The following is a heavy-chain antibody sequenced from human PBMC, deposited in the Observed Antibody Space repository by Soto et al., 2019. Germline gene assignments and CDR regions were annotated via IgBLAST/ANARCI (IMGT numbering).Heavy chain of an antibody. D-gene: IGHD2-21*02. CDR1: GGSISSSNW. J-gene: IGHJ4*02. CDR3: ARRPYCGGDCSRRCDY. CDR2: IYHSGST. V-gene: IGHV4-4*02. Sequence: QVQLQESGPGLVKPSGTLSLTCAVSGGSISSSNWWSWVRQPPGKGMEWIGEIYHSGSTNYNPSLKCRVTMSVDESKNQFALKLSSVTAADTAVYYCARRPYCGGDCSRRCDYWCQGTLVTVSS.